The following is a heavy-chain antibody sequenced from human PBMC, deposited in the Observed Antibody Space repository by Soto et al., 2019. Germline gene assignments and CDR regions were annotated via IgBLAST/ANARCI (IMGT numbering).Heavy chain of an antibody. CDR3: AAGGEFEYYYDSSGYLVPYPFDY. D-gene: IGHD3-22*01. J-gene: IGHJ4*02. V-gene: IGHV3-33*01. CDR2: IWYDGSNK. Sequence: PGGSLRLSCAASGFTFSSYGMHWVRQAPGKGLEWVAVIWYDGSNKYYADSVKGRFTISRDNSKNTLYLQMNSLRAEDTAVYYCAAGGEFEYYYDSSGYLVPYPFDYWGQGTLVTVSS. CDR1: GFTFSSYG.